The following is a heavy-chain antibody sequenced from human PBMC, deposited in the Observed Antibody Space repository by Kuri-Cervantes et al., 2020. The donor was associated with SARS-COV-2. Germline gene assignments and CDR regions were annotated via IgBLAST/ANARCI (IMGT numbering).Heavy chain of an antibody. CDR3: TRDDFWSGYYSY. J-gene: IGHJ4*02. CDR1: GFTFGDYA. CDR2: IRSKAYGGTT. Sequence: GESLKISCTASGFTFGDYAMSWVRQAPGKGLEWVGFIRSKAYGGTTEYAASAKGRFTISRDDSKSIAYLQMNSLKTEDTAVYYCTRDDFWSGYYSYWGQGTLVTVSS. D-gene: IGHD3-3*01. V-gene: IGHV3-49*04.